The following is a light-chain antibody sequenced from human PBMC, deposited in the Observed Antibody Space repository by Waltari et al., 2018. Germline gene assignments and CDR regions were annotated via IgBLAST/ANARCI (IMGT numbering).Light chain of an antibody. J-gene: IGKJ2*01. CDR3: MQAQQTHT. V-gene: IGKV1-39*01. CDR2: AAS. CDR1: QSISSY. Sequence: DIQMTQSPSSLSASVGDRVTITCRASQSISSYLNWYQQKPGKAPKLLIYAASSLQSGVPSRFSGSGSGTDFTLTISRVEAEDVGVYYCMQAQQTHTFGQGTKLEIK.